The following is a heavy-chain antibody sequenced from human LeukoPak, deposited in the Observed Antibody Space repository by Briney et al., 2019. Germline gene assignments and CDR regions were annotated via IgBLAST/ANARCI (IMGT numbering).Heavy chain of an antibody. CDR1: GGSISSGGYS. Sequence: SETLSLTCAVSGGSISSGGYSWSWIRQPPGKGLEWIGYIYHSGSTYYNPSLKSRVTISVDRSKNQFSLKLSSVTAEDTAVYYCAKFQVAKDITQVAFDIWGQGTMVTVSS. CDR3: AKFQVAKDITQVAFDI. V-gene: IGHV4-30-2*01. J-gene: IGHJ3*02. CDR2: IYHSGST. D-gene: IGHD2-15*01.